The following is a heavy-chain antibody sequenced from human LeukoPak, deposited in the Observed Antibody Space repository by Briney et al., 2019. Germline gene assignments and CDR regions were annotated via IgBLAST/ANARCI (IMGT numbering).Heavy chain of an antibody. D-gene: IGHD3-22*01. CDR3: AKDRSRERITMIVVVTYFDY. J-gene: IGHJ4*02. V-gene: IGHV3-23*01. CDR2: ISGSGGST. CDR1: GFTFSSYA. Sequence: PGGSLRLSCAASGFTFSSYAMSWVRQAPGKGLEWVSAISGSGGSTYYADSVKGRFTISRDNSKNTLYLQMNSLRAEDTAVYYCAKDRSRERITMIVVVTYFDYWGQGTLVTVSS.